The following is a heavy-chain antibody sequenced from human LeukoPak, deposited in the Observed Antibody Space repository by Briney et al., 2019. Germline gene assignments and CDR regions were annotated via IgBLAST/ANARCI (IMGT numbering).Heavy chain of an antibody. CDR1: GVTFSSYE. CDR3: AKDQAYYDILTGYYQHHNWFDP. J-gene: IGHJ5*02. D-gene: IGHD3-9*01. V-gene: IGHV3-48*03. CDR2: ISSSGSTI. Sequence: GGSLRLSCAASGVTFSSYEMNWVRQAPGKGLEWVSYISSSGSTIYYADSVKGRFTISRDNSKNSLYLQMNSLRTEDTALYYRAKDQAYYDILTGYYQHHNWFDPWGQGTLVTVSS.